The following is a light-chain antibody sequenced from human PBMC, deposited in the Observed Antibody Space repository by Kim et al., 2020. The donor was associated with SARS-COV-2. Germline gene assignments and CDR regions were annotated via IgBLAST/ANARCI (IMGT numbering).Light chain of an antibody. J-gene: IGKJ1*01. V-gene: IGKV1-5*01. CDR2: DAS. CDR3: QQYSNRWT. CDR1: QSISGG. Sequence: DIQMTQSPSTLSASVGDKVTITCRASQSISGGVAWYQQKPGKAPKLLIYDASSLESGVPSRFSGSGSGTDFTLIVSSLQPDDSATYYCQQYSNRWTFGQGTKVDIK.